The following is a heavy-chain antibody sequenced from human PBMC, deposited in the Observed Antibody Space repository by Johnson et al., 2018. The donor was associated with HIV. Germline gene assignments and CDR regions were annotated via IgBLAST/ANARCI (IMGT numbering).Heavy chain of an antibody. CDR2: IWYDGSNK. CDR1: GFTFTNYW. V-gene: IGHV3-33*06. J-gene: IGHJ3*02. Sequence: QVQLVESGGGLVQPGGSLRVSCVTSGFTFTNYWMSWVRQAPGKGLEWVALIWYDGSNKYYADSVKGRFTISRDNSKNTLYLQMNSLRGEDTAVYYCAKDSMGFNWNQFEAFDMWGQGTMVTVSS. CDR3: AKDSMGFNWNQFEAFDM. D-gene: IGHD1-20*01.